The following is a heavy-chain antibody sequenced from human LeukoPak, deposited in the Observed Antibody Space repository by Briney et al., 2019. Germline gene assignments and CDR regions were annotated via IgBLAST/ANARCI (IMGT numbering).Heavy chain of an antibody. CDR1: GYKFFSHW. CDR2: IYPDDSDT. J-gene: IGHJ4*02. V-gene: IGHV5-51*01. Sequence: GESLKISCQASGYKFFSHWIGWVRQVPGKGLEWMGIIYPDDSDTRYSPSFQGQVTISADKSISTAYLQWSSLKASDTAMYYCARAQGRHYFDYWGRGTLVTVSS. CDR3: ARAQGRHYFDY.